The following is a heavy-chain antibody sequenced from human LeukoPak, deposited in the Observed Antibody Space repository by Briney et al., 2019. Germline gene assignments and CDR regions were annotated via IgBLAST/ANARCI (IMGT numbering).Heavy chain of an antibody. J-gene: IGHJ2*01. Sequence: GSLRLSCAASGFTFSSYSMNWVRQAPGKGLEWIGEINHSGSTNYNPSLKSRVTISVDTSKNQFSLKLSSVTAADTAVYYCATDYYGSGGLRSYWYFDLWGRGTLVTVSS. CDR1: GFTFSSYS. CDR2: INHSGST. V-gene: IGHV4-34*08. D-gene: IGHD3-10*01. CDR3: ATDYYGSGGLRSYWYFDL.